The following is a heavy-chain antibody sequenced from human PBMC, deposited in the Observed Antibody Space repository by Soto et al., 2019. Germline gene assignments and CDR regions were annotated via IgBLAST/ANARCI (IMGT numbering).Heavy chain of an antibody. CDR3: ARRVRGGYFDY. CDR1: GGSISSYY. D-gene: IGHD2-15*01. Sequence: SETLSLTCTVSGGSISSYYWSWIRQPPGKGLEWIGYIYYSGSTNYNPSLKSRVTISVDTSKNQFSLKLSSVTAADTAVYYCARRVRGGYFDYWGQGTQVTVSS. CDR2: IYYSGST. V-gene: IGHV4-59*08. J-gene: IGHJ4*02.